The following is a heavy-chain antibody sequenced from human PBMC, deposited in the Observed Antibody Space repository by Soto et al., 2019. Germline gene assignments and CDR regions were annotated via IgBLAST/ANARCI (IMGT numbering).Heavy chain of an antibody. CDR3: TPSEYSSSRFDY. CDR2: IKSKTDGGTT. Sequence: PGGSLRLSCAASGFPFSNAWVSWVRQAPGKGLEWVGRIKSKTDGGTTDYAAPVKGRFTISRDDSKNTLYLQMNSLKTEDTAVYYCTPSEYSSSRFDYWGQGTLVTVSS. V-gene: IGHV3-15*01. J-gene: IGHJ4*02. D-gene: IGHD6-13*01. CDR1: GFPFSNAW.